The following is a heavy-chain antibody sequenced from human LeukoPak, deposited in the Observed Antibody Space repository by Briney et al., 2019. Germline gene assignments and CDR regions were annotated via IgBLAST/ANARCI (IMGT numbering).Heavy chain of an antibody. CDR1: GFTFRSYA. Sequence: GGSLRLSCAASGFTFRSYAMSWVRQAPGKGLEWVSAISGSGGSTYYADSVKGRFTISRDNSKNTLYLQMNSLRAEDTAVYYCAKDLTAWDYYYYMDVWGKGTTVTVSS. J-gene: IGHJ6*03. V-gene: IGHV3-23*01. CDR3: AKDLTAWDYYYYMDV. CDR2: ISGSGGST. D-gene: IGHD3-9*01.